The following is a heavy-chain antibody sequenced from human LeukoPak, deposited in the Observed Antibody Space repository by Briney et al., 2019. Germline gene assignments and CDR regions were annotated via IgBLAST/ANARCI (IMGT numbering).Heavy chain of an antibody. D-gene: IGHD2-2*01. Sequence: SETLSLTCTVSGGSISSYYWSWIRQPAGKGLEWIGRIYTSGSTNYNPSLKSRVTMSVDTSKNQFSLKLSSVTAADTAVYYCARDRRCNSTSCPEDYYYYYMDVWGKGTTVIVSS. J-gene: IGHJ6*03. CDR3: ARDRRCNSTSCPEDYYYYYMDV. CDR1: GGSISSYY. CDR2: IYTSGST. V-gene: IGHV4-4*07.